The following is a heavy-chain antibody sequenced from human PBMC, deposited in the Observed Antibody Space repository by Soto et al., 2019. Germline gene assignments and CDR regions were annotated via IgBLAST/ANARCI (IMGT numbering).Heavy chain of an antibody. Sequence: EQLLESGGDLVQPGGSLRLSCVGSGFSFRTYAMAWVRQAPGRGLEGVAGISRNGDTVYYADSVKGRFTISRDNSKNTLNLQMESLRGDDTAVYFCEKDPNSSAFYFYMDVWGKGTTVTVSS. D-gene: IGHD3-22*01. CDR1: GFSFRTYA. J-gene: IGHJ6*03. CDR2: ISRNGDTV. CDR3: EKDPNSSAFYFYMDV. V-gene: IGHV3-23*01.